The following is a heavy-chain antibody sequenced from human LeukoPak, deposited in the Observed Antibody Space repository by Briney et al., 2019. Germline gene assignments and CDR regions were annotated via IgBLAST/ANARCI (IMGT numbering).Heavy chain of an antibody. J-gene: IGHJ3*02. CDR3: AKDLGPDAFDI. V-gene: IGHV3-9*01. CDR1: GFTFDDYA. Sequence: PGGSLRLSCAASGFTFDDYAMHWVRQAPGKGLEWVSGISWNSGSIGYADSVKGRFTISRDNAKNSLYLQMNSLRAEDTALYYCAKDLGPDAFDIWGQGTMVTVSS. CDR2: ISWNSGSI.